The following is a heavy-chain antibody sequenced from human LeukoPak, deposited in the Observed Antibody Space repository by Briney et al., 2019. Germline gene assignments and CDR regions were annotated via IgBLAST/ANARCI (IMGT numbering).Heavy chain of an antibody. CDR2: IYSGGST. Sequence: PGGSLRLSCAASGFTVSSNYMSWVRQAPGKGLEWVSVIYSGGSTYYADSVKGRFTISRDNSKNTLYLQMNSLRAEDTAVYYCASLYYYGSGSSVPGPYYFDYWGQGTLVTVSS. CDR1: GFTVSSNY. CDR3: ASLYYYGSGSSVPGPYYFDY. V-gene: IGHV3-53*01. J-gene: IGHJ4*02. D-gene: IGHD3-10*01.